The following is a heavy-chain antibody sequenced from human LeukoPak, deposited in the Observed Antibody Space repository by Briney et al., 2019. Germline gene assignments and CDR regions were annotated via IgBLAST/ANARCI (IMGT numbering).Heavy chain of an antibody. CDR2: FDPEDGET. Sequence: GASVKVSCKVSGYTLTELSMHWVRQAPGKGLEWMGGFDPEDGETIYAQKFQGRVTMTEDTSTDTAYMELSSLRSEDTAVYYCATGHPDAQGTAMTDWGQGTLVTVSS. D-gene: IGHD5-18*01. V-gene: IGHV1-24*01. CDR1: GYTLTELS. J-gene: IGHJ4*02. CDR3: ATGHPDAQGTAMTD.